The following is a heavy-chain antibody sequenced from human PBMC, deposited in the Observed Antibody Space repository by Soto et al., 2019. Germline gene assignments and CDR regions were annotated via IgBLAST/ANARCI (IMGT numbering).Heavy chain of an antibody. CDR2: IYYSGST. V-gene: IGHV4-39*01. CDR3: ARVYCSGGSCYSSAYYFDY. J-gene: IGHJ4*02. Sequence: SETLSLTCTVSGGSISSSSYYWGWIRQPPGKGLEWIGSIYYSGSTYYNPSLKSRVTISVDTSKNQFSLKLSSVTAADTAVYYCARVYCSGGSCYSSAYYFDYWGQGTLVTVSS. D-gene: IGHD2-15*01. CDR1: GGSISSSSYY.